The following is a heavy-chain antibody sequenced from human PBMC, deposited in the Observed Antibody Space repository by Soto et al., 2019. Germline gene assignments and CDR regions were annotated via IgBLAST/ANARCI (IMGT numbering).Heavy chain of an antibody. Sequence: ASVKVSCKASGGSFISYVISWARQAPGQGLEWMGGIVPMFGTANYAQKFQGRLTITADESTNTGYMELRNLRSDDTAVYFCGKSYSTNCRGDTCYENWLEPWGKGTLVTVSS. CDR1: GGSFISYV. J-gene: IGHJ5*02. CDR3: GKSYSTNCRGDTCYENWLEP. V-gene: IGHV1-69*13. D-gene: IGHD2-15*01. CDR2: IVPMFGTA.